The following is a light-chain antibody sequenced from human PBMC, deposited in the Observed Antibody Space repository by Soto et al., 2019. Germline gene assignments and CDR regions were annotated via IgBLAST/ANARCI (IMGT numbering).Light chain of an antibody. Sequence: DIRLTQSPSFLSASVGDRVTITCRASQGISSYLAWYQQKPGKAPKLLIYAASTLQSGVPSRFSGRGSGTEFTLTISSLQPEDFATYYCQQLNSYPRTFGQGTRLEIK. CDR2: AAS. V-gene: IGKV1-9*01. CDR3: QQLNSYPRT. J-gene: IGKJ5*01. CDR1: QGISSY.